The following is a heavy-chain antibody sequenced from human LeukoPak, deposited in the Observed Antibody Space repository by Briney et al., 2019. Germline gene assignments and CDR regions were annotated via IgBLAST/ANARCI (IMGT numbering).Heavy chain of an antibody. CDR1: GFTFSSYS. D-gene: IGHD6-13*01. CDR3: ARSDGAAAGHIYYYGMDV. V-gene: IGHV3-48*04. CDR2: ISSSSSTI. Sequence: TGGSLRLSCAASGFTFSSYSMNWVRQAPGKGLEWLSYISSSSSTIYYADSVKGRFTISRDNAKNSLYLQMNSLRAEDTAVYYCARSDGAAAGHIYYYGMDVWGQGTTVTVSS. J-gene: IGHJ6*02.